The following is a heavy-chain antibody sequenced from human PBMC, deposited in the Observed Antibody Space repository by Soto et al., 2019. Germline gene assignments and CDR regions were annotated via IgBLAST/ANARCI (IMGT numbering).Heavy chain of an antibody. CDR1: GFTFSSYW. J-gene: IGHJ5*02. CDR3: ARGGDLNNLFDT. D-gene: IGHD3-3*01. CDR2: INSDGSST. V-gene: IGHV3-74*01. Sequence: EVQLVESGGGLVQPGGSLRLSCAASGFTFSSYWMHWVRQAPGKGLVWVSRINSDGSSTSYADSVKGRFTISRDNAKNTMYLQMNSLRAEDTAVYYCARGGDLNNLFDTWGQGTLVTVSS.